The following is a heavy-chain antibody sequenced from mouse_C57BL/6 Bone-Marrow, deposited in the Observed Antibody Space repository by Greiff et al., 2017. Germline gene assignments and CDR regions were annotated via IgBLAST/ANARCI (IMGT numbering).Heavy chain of an antibody. CDR2: IDPNSGGT. V-gene: IGHV1-72*01. CDR1: GYTFPSYW. CDR3: ARGAYYSNYVGFAY. D-gene: IGHD2-5*01. J-gene: IGHJ3*01. Sequence: VQLQQPGAELVKPGASVKLSCKASGYTFPSYWMHWVKQRPGRGLEWIGRIDPNSGGTKYNEKFKSKATLTVDKPSSTAYMQLSSLTSEDSAVYYCARGAYYSNYVGFAYWGQGTLVTVSA.